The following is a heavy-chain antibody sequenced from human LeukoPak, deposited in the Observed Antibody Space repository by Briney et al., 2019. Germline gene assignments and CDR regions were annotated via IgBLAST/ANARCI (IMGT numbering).Heavy chain of an antibody. CDR2: INQDGGEK. Sequence: GGSLRLSCAASGFTFSSYWMSWARQAPGKRLEWVANINQDGGEKYYVDSVKGRFTISRDNAKKSLYLQMNSLRAEDTAVYYCARRSGVRVTYYYYYFYMDVWGKGTTVTVSS. V-gene: IGHV3-7*01. D-gene: IGHD3-10*01. CDR1: GFTFSSYW. CDR3: ARRSGVRVTYYYYYFYMDV. J-gene: IGHJ6*03.